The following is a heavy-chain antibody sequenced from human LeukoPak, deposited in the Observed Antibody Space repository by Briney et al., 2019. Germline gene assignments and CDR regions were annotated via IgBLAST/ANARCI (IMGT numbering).Heavy chain of an antibody. Sequence: ASVKVSCKASGYTFTSYGISWVRQAPGQGLEWMGWINTNTGNPTYAQGFTGRFVFSLDTSVSTAYLQISSLKAEDTAVYYCARRGYSGYDLVSDYWGQGTLVTVSS. CDR3: ARRGYSGYDLVSDY. CDR2: INTNTGNP. V-gene: IGHV7-4-1*02. CDR1: GYTFTSYG. D-gene: IGHD5-12*01. J-gene: IGHJ4*02.